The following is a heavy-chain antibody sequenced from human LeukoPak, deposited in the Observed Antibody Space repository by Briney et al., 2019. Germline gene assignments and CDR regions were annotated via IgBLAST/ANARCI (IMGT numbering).Heavy chain of an antibody. V-gene: IGHV1-2*02. CDR2: INPNSGDT. CDR1: GYTFIDYY. D-gene: IGHD1-26*01. J-gene: IGHJ5*02. Sequence: GDPVKVSCKAAGYTFIDYYMHWVRQAPGQGLEWMGWINPNSGDTKYAQEFQGRVTMTRDTSISTAYMELSRLISDDTALYYCTRGRRVVGPTDFGDRWGQGTLVTVSS. CDR3: TRGRRVVGPTDFGDR.